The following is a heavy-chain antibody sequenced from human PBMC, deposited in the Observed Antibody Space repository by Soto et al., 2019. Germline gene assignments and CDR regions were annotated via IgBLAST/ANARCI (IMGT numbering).Heavy chain of an antibody. Sequence: PGGSLRLSCAASGFAVSANYVSWVRQAPGKGLEWVSLIYSDGTTYYADSVKGRFTFSRDNSKNSLYLQMNSLRAEDTAVYYCTRVSSPLPDNFFGPWGQGTLVTVSS. V-gene: IGHV3-53*01. CDR2: IYSDGTT. D-gene: IGHD6-6*01. CDR3: TRVSSPLPDNFFGP. CDR1: GFAVSANY. J-gene: IGHJ5*02.